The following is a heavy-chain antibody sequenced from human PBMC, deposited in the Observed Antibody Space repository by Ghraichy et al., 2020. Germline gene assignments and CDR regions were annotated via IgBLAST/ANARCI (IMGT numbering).Heavy chain of an antibody. CDR1: GGSITGYY. Sequence: SETLSLTCTVSGGSITGYYWNWIRQSSGKGLEWVARMYFTGTTNYNPSLKDRVTMSVDASKSQFSLRMTSVTAADSGVYYCARDRRHRVQDIWFDPWGQGTLVIVSS. V-gene: IGHV4-4*07. CDR3: ARDRRHRVQDIWFDP. J-gene: IGHJ5*02. CDR2: MYFTGTT. D-gene: IGHD1-14*01.